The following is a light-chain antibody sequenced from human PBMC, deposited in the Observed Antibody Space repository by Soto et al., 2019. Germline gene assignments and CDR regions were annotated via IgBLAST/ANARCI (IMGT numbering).Light chain of an antibody. J-gene: IGKJ1*01. CDR1: QGIGNY. CDR3: QKYNSPPRT. V-gene: IGKV1-27*01. Sequence: DIQMTQSPSSLSASLGDRVTITCRASQGIGNYLAWYQLQPGKVPKLLIYAASTLQSGVPSRFSGSGSGTDFTLTISSLQPEDVATYFCQKYNSPPRTFGQGTKVEI. CDR2: AAS.